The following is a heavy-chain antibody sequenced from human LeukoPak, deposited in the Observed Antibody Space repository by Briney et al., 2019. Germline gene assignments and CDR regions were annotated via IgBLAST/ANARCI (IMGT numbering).Heavy chain of an antibody. J-gene: IGHJ4*02. CDR1: GFSLSTSGVG. CDR3: AHAYCSSTSCRRGFDY. CDR2: IYWDDDK. V-gene: IGHV2-5*02. Sequence: ESGPTLVKPTQTLTLTCTFSGFSLSTSGVGVVWIRQPPGKALEWLALIYWDDDKRYSPSLKSRLTITKDTSKNQVVLTMTNMDPVDTATYYCAHAYCSSTSCRRGFDYWGQGTLVTVSS. D-gene: IGHD2-2*01.